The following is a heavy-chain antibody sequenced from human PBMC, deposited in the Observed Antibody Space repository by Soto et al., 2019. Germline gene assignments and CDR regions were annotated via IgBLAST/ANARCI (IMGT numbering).Heavy chain of an antibody. CDR1: GFTFSSCT. V-gene: IGHV3-21*01. Sequence: EVHLVESGGGLVKPGGSLRLSCAVSGFTFSSCTMNWVRQAPGKGLEWVSSISPSTSHIYYADSVKGRFTISRDNAKNSLLLQMNSLRAEDTAVYYCSGCSGGACHQNYGMDVWCQGTTVTVSS. J-gene: IGHJ6*02. D-gene: IGHD2-15*01. CDR2: ISPSTSHI. CDR3: SGCSGGACHQNYGMDV.